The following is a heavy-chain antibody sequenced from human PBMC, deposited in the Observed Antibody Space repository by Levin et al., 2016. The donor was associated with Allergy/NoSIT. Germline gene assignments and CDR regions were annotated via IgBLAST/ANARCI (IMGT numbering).Heavy chain of an antibody. V-gene: IGHV3-48*01. J-gene: IGHJ6*03. CDR2: ISSSSSTI. D-gene: IGHD1-26*01. Sequence: VRQAPGKGLEWVSYISSSSSTIYYADSVKGRFTISRDNAKNSLYLQMNSLRAEDTAVYYCATETKGWELPDYYYYYMDVWGKGTTVTVSS. CDR3: ATETKGWELPDYYYYYMDV.